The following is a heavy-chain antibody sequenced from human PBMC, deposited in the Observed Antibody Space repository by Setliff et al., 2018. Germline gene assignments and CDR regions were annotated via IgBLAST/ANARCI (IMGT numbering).Heavy chain of an antibody. CDR1: GYTFKTYG. D-gene: IGHD2-15*01. V-gene: IGHV1-18*01. CDR2: ISPYNGNT. CDR3: ASNWIGYPHRFDP. Sequence: ASVKVSCKASGYTFKTYGFTWVRQAPGQGLEWMGWISPYNGNTNSAQKFQGRVTMTTDTSTSTAYMELKGLRYDDTAIYYCASNWIGYPHRFDPWGQGTLVTVSS. J-gene: IGHJ5*02.